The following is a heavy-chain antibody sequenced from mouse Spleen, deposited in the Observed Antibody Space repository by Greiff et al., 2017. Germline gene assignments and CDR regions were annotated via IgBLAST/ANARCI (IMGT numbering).Heavy chain of an antibody. J-gene: IGHJ3*01. CDR3: ARRDWEAWFAY. D-gene: IGHD4-1*01. CDR1: GFTFSSYG. V-gene: IGHV5-9-2*01. CDR2: ISGGGSYT. Sequence: DVQLVESGGGLVKPGGSLKLSCAASGFTFSSYGMSWVRQTPEKRLEWVATISGGGSYTYYPDSVKGRFTISRDNAKNNLYLQMSSLRSEDTALYYCARRDWEAWFAYWGQGTLVTVSA.